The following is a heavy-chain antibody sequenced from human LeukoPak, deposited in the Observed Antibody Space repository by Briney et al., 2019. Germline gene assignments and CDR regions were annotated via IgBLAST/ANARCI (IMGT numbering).Heavy chain of an antibody. V-gene: IGHV3-11*06. CDR1: GFTFSDYY. D-gene: IGHD2-2*01. Sequence: PGGSLRLSCAASGFTFSDYYMSWIRQAPGKGLEWVSYISSSSGYTNYADSVKGRFTISRDNAKNSLYLQMNSLRAEDTAVYYCAREGCSSTSCYSRAAFDIWGQGTMVTVSS. CDR2: ISSSSGYT. J-gene: IGHJ3*02. CDR3: AREGCSSTSCYSRAAFDI.